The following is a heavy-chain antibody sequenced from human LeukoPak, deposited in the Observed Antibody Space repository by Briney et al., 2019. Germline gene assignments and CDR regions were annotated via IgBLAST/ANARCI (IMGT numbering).Heavy chain of an antibody. J-gene: IGHJ3*02. CDR2: INPSGGST. Sequence: ASVKVSCKASGYTFTSYYMHWVRQAPGQGLEWMGIINPSGGSTSYAQKFQGRVTMTRDTSTSTVYMELSSLRSEDTAVYYCASSFYCGGDCYSAAFDIWGQGTMVTVSS. D-gene: IGHD2-21*02. CDR1: GYTFTSYY. CDR3: ASSFYCGGDCYSAAFDI. V-gene: IGHV1-46*01.